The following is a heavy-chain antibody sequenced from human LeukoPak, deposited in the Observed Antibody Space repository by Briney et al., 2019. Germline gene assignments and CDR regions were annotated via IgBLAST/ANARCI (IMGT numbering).Heavy chain of an antibody. V-gene: IGHV4-4*07. CDR1: GGSISSYY. CDR3: ASLNYDILTAREGYYYMDV. D-gene: IGHD3-9*01. Sequence: PSETLSLTCTVSGGSISSYYWSWIRQPAGKGLEWIGRIYTSGSTNYNPSLKSRVTMSVDTSKNQFSLKLSSVTAADTAVYYCASLNYDILTAREGYYYMDVWGKGTTVTVSS. CDR2: IYTSGST. J-gene: IGHJ6*03.